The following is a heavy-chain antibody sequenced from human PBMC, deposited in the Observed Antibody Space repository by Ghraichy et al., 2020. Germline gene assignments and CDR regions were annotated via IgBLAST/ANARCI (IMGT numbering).Heavy chain of an antibody. Sequence: SETLSLTCAVYNGSLSDYYWSWIRQPPGKGLEWIAEINHSGNTNYNPSLKSRVTMSVDASKNHFSLKLSSVTAADTSVYYCARGRLGAFEPWGQGTRVTVSS. V-gene: IGHV4-34*01. CDR2: INHSGNT. D-gene: IGHD1-26*01. J-gene: IGHJ5*02. CDR1: NGSLSDYY. CDR3: ARGRLGAFEP.